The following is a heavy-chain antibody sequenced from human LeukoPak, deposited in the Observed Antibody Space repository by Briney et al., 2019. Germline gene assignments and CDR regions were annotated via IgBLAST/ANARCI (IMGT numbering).Heavy chain of an antibody. CDR2: ISSSSSTI. J-gene: IGHJ4*02. Sequence: GGSLRLSCAASGFTFSSYSMNWVRQAPGKGLEWVSYISSSSSTIYYADSVKGRFTISRDNAKNSLYLQMNSLRAEDTAVYYCARVLVIAAAGIDYWGQGTLVTVSS. CDR1: GFTFSSYS. D-gene: IGHD6-13*01. CDR3: ARVLVIAAAGIDY. V-gene: IGHV3-48*04.